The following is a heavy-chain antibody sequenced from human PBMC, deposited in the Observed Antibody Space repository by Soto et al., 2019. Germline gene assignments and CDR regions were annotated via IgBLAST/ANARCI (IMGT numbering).Heavy chain of an antibody. CDR1: GFSLSTSGVG. D-gene: IGHD2-21*02. J-gene: IGHJ5*02. CDR3: AHIRGDCGGDCWPVNWFDP. Sequence: QITLKESGPTLVKPTQTLTLTCTFSGFSLSTSGVGVDWIRQPPGKALEWLALIYWDDDKRYSPSLKSRLTITTDPSKNQVVLTMTNMDPVDTATYYCAHIRGDCGGDCWPVNWFDPWGQGTLVTVSS. V-gene: IGHV2-5*02. CDR2: IYWDDDK.